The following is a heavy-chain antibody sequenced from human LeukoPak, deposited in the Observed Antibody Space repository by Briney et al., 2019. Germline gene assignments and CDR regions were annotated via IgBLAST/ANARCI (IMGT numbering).Heavy chain of an antibody. V-gene: IGHV3-23*01. CDR2: ISGSGDTT. J-gene: IGHJ4*02. D-gene: IGHD6-19*01. CDR1: GFTFSSYG. Sequence: PGRSLRLSCAASGFTFSSYGMHWVRQAPGKGLEWVSGISGSGDTTYYADSVKGRFTISRDNSKNTLHLQMNSLRAEDTAVYFCARRSGVAVAGAFDYWGQGTLVTVSS. CDR3: ARRSGVAVAGAFDY.